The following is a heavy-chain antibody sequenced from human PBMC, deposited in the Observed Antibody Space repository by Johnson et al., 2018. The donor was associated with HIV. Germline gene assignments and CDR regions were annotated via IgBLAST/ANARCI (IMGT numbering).Heavy chain of an antibody. D-gene: IGHD2-2*03. V-gene: IGHV3-11*04. CDR1: GFTFNDYY. CDR3: ARSKVDTVVGVRATGAFDI. Sequence: QVQLVESGGGLVKPGGSLRLSCAASGFTFNDYYMSWIRQAPGKGLEWVSYISSSGGTIYNADSVKGRFTISRNNAKNSLYLQMNSLRAEDTAVYFCARSKVDTVVGVRATGAFDIWGQGTVVTVSS. J-gene: IGHJ3*02. CDR2: ISSSGGTI.